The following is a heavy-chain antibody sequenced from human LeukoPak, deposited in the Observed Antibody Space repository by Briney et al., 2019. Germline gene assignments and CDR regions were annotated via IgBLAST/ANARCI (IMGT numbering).Heavy chain of an antibody. CDR2: ISSSSSLI. Sequence: GGSLRLSCAASGFTFSNYGMNWVRQAPGKGLEWISYISSSSSLIYYADSVKGRFTISRDNAKNSLYLQMNSLRAEDTAVYYCAKTSTVTSWGGYYGMDVWGQGTTVTVSS. J-gene: IGHJ6*02. CDR1: GFTFSNYG. V-gene: IGHV3-48*04. D-gene: IGHD4-17*01. CDR3: AKTSTVTSWGGYYGMDV.